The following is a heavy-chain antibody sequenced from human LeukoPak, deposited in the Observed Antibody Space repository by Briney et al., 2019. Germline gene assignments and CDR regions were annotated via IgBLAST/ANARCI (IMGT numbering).Heavy chain of an antibody. V-gene: IGHV3-30*02. J-gene: IGHJ4*02. CDR2: IRYDETKQ. D-gene: IGHD1-26*01. Sequence: PGGSLRLSCVASGFTFSKHGMHWVRQAPAKGLNWVAYIRYDETKQYYADPVKGRFTISRDKSKNTLYLQMISLNVEDTARYYCAKDYSGSYYDYWGQGTVVAVS. CDR3: AKDYSGSYYDY. CDR1: GFTFSKHG.